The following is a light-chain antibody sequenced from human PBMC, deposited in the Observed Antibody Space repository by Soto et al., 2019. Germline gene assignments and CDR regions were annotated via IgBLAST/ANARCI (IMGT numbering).Light chain of an antibody. V-gene: IGKV1-33*01. Sequence: DIQLTQSPSSLSASVGDRITITCQASRDIAHYLSWYQQKPGKAPQLLVYDASKLQTGVPSRFSGSASGTEFTFAISSLQPEDRAIYFCQKYDELPLTFGGGTKMEIK. CDR1: RDIAHY. J-gene: IGKJ4*01. CDR2: DAS. CDR3: QKYDELPLT.